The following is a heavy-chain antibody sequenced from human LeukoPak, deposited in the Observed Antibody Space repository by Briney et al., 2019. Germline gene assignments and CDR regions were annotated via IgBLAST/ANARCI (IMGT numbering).Heavy chain of an antibody. J-gene: IGHJ5*02. CDR1: GGSISSYY. CDR2: IYTSTSGST. CDR3: ARSWYSSGWYVGTTLMADGWFDP. D-gene: IGHD6-19*01. V-gene: IGHV4-4*07. Sequence: PSETLSLTCTVSGGSISSYYWSWIRQPAGKGLEWIGRIYTSTSGSTYYNPSLKSRVTISVDTSKNQFSLKLSSVTAADTAVYYCARSWYSSGWYVGTTLMADGWFDPWGQGTLVTVSS.